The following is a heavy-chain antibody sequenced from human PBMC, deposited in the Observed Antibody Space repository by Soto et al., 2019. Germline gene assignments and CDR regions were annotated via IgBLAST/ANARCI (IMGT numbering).Heavy chain of an antibody. CDR3: ARDLGYCSGGSCYSQYYYYYYYMDV. CDR2: INAGNGNT. J-gene: IGHJ6*03. Sequence: ASVKVSCKASGYTFTSYAMHWVRQAPGQRLEWMGWINAGNGNTKYSQKFQGRVTITRDTSASTAYMELSSLRPEDTAVYYCARDLGYCSGGSCYSQYYYYYYYMDVWGKGNTVPVSS. D-gene: IGHD2-15*01. CDR1: GYTFTSYA. V-gene: IGHV1-3*01.